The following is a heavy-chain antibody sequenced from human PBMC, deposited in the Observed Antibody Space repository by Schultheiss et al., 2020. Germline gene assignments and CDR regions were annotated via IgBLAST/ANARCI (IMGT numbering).Heavy chain of an antibody. CDR2: ISGSGGST. J-gene: IGHJ4*02. Sequence: GGSLRLSCAASGFTVSSNYMSWVRQAPGKGLEWVSAISGSGGSTYYADSVKGRFTISRDNSKNTLYLQMNSLRAEDTAVYYCAKAMVWKAKTYFDYWGQGTLVTVSS. V-gene: IGHV3-23*01. CDR1: GFTVSSNY. CDR3: AKAMVWKAKTYFDY. D-gene: IGHD2-8*01.